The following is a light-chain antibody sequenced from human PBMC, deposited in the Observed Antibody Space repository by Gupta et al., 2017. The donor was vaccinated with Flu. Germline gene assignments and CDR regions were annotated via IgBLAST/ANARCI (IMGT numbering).Light chain of an antibody. CDR3: MQALQTPRA. CDR1: QSLLHSNGYNY. CDR2: LGS. Sequence: EIVMTQSPLSLPVTPGEPASISCRSSQSLLHSNGYNYLDWYLQKPGQSPQLLIYLGSNRASGVPDRFSGSGSGTDCTLKISRVEAEDVGVYYCMQALQTPRAFGQGTKVEIK. J-gene: IGKJ1*01. V-gene: IGKV2-28*01.